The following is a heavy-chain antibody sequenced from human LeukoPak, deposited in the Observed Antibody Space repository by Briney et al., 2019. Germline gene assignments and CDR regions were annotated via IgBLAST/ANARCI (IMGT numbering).Heavy chain of an antibody. J-gene: IGHJ4*02. D-gene: IGHD1-1*01. V-gene: IGHV4-30-2*01. Sequence: ASETLSLTCTVAGGSISSGGYYWSWIRQPPGKGLEWIGYIYHSGTTYYNPSLKSRVTISVDRSKNQFSLKLSSVTAADTAVYYCARGETDAPLDYWGQGTLVTVSS. CDR3: ARGETDAPLDY. CDR2: IYHSGTT. CDR1: GGSISSGGYY.